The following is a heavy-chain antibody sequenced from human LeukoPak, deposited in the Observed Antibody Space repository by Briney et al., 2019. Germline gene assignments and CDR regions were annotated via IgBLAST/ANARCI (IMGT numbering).Heavy chain of an antibody. CDR2: ISTSGST. V-gene: IGHV4-4*07. CDR3: ARGEVTGTPGGYYYYYGMDV. Sequence: SETLSLTCTVSGGSISNYYWNWIRQPAGKGLQWIGHISTSGSTNYSPSLKSRVTMSIDTSKNQFSLKLSPVTAADTAVYYCARGEVTGTPGGYYYYYGMDVWGQGTTVTVSS. CDR1: GGSISNYY. D-gene: IGHD1-20*01. J-gene: IGHJ6*02.